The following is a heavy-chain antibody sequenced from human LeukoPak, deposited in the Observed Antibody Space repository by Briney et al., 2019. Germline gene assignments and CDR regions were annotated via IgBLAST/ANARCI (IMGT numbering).Heavy chain of an antibody. D-gene: IGHD1-26*01. CDR2: ISAYNGNT. Sequence: ASVKVSCKASGYTFTSYYMHWVRQAPGQGLEWMGWISAYNGNTNYAQKLQGRVTMTTDTSTSTAYMELRSLRSDDTAAYYCARDLEWELRPGTFDYWGQGTLVTVSS. V-gene: IGHV1-18*04. J-gene: IGHJ4*02. CDR1: GYTFTSYY. CDR3: ARDLEWELRPGTFDY.